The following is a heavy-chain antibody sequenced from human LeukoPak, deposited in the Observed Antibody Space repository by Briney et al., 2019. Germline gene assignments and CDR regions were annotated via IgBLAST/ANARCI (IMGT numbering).Heavy chain of an antibody. J-gene: IGHJ4*02. V-gene: IGHV1-2*02. CDR1: GYTFTDYY. CDR3: ARLDCSSTSCYM. Sequence: ASVKVSCKASGYTFTDYYMHWVRQAPGQGLEWMGWINPNSGGTNYAQKFQGRVTMTRDTSISTAYMELSRLRSDDTAVYYCARLDCSSTSCYMWGQGTLVTVSS. CDR2: INPNSGGT. D-gene: IGHD2-2*02.